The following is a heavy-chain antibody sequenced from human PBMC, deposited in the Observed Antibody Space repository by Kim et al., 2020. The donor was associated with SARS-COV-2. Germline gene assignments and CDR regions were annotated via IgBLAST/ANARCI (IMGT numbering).Heavy chain of an antibody. Sequence: IYAQKLQGRVTMTEDTATDTAYMELSSLRSEDTAVYYCATYRHDFPEGHYWGQGTLVTVSS. CDR3: ATYRHDFPEGHY. D-gene: IGHD3-3*01. V-gene: IGHV1-24*01. J-gene: IGHJ4*02.